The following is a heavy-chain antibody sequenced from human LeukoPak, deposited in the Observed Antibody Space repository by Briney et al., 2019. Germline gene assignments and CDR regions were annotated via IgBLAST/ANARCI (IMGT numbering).Heavy chain of an antibody. D-gene: IGHD4-17*01. Sequence: SETLSLTCTVSGGSLSSGGYYWGWIRQPPGKGLEWIGSIYHSGSTYYNPSLKSRVTISVDTSKNQFSLKLSSVTAADTAVYYCAGTVTTVLDYWGQGTLVTVSS. CDR3: AGTVTTVLDY. CDR1: GGSLSSGGYY. CDR2: IYHSGST. V-gene: IGHV4-39*07. J-gene: IGHJ4*02.